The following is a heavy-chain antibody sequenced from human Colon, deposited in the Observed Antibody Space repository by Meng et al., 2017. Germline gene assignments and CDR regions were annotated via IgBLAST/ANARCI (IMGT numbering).Heavy chain of an antibody. CDR3: ARDFHSTMTVFDS. Sequence: VKLQESGSGLGEPSGTPSLTCGVSGGSITYDNWWSWVRKPPGKGLEWIGEIFHAGNTNYNPSLKSRVTMSLDKSKNQFSLTLTSVTAADTAVYYCARDFHSTMTVFDSWGQGTLVTVSS. CDR2: IFHAGNT. J-gene: IGHJ4*02. V-gene: IGHV4-4*02. D-gene: IGHD3-22*01. CDR1: GGSITYDNW.